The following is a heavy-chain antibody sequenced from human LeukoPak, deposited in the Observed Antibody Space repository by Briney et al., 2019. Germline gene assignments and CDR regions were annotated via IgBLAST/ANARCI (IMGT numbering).Heavy chain of an antibody. CDR1: GYTFTGYY. Sequence: ASVKVSCKASGYTFTGYYMHWVRQAPGQGLEWMGWINPNSGGTNYAQKFQGRVTMTRDTSISTAYMELSRLRSDDTAVYYCARDFHYCTNGVCYSPFDYWGQGTLVTVSS. J-gene: IGHJ4*02. D-gene: IGHD2-8*01. CDR3: ARDFHYCTNGVCYSPFDY. V-gene: IGHV1-2*02. CDR2: INPNSGGT.